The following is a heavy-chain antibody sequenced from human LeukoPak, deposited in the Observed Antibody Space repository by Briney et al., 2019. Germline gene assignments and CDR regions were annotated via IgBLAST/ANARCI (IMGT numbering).Heavy chain of an antibody. Sequence: SETLSLTCIVSGDSISSGNHYWNWIRQPPGKGLEWIGDIHYSGNTNHNPSLKSRVSISIDTSKNQFSLKLRSVTAADAAVYYCARQQNYYDSSGYRSYGMDVWGQGTTVTVSS. CDR3: ARQQNYYDSSGYRSYGMDV. D-gene: IGHD3-22*01. CDR1: GDSISSGNHY. J-gene: IGHJ6*02. CDR2: IHYSGNT. V-gene: IGHV4-61*01.